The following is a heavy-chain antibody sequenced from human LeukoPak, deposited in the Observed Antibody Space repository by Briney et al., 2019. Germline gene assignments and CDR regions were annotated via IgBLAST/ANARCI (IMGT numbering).Heavy chain of an antibody. CDR3: ARGTYSGYDSSFDY. V-gene: IGHV3-30*02. J-gene: IGHJ4*02. CDR1: GFTFSSYG. CDR2: IRYDGSNK. Sequence: GGSLRLSCAASGFTFSSYGMHWVRQAPGKGLEWVAFIRYDGSNKYYADSVKGRFTISRDNAKNSLYLQINSLRAEDTAVYYCARGTYSGYDSSFDYWGQGTLVTVSS. D-gene: IGHD5-12*01.